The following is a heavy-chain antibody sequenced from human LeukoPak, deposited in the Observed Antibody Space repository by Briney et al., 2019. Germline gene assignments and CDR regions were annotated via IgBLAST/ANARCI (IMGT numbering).Heavy chain of an antibody. V-gene: IGHV3-21*01. CDR3: ARDLAVAGSYYGVDV. D-gene: IGHD6-13*01. CDR1: GFTFSTYS. J-gene: IGHJ6*02. Sequence: GRSLTLSCVASGFTFSTYSMNWVRQAPGKGLEWVSSVSGSSTFIFYADSVRDRVTISRDTAKNSLFLQMNSLRAEDTAVYYCARDLAVAGSYYGVDVWGQGTTVTVSS. CDR2: VSGSSTFI.